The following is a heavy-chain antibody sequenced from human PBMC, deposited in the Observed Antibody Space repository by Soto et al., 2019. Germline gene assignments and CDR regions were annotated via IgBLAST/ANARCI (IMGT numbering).Heavy chain of an antibody. CDR1: GGTFSSYA. Sequence: GASVKVSCKASGGTFSSYAISWVRQAPGQGLEWMGGIIPIFGTANYAQKFRGRVTITADESTSTAYMELSSLRSEDTAVYYCARRHLDYCSSTSCYFDYWGQGTLVTVSS. D-gene: IGHD2-2*01. J-gene: IGHJ4*02. CDR3: ARRHLDYCSSTSCYFDY. V-gene: IGHV1-69*13. CDR2: IIPIFGTA.